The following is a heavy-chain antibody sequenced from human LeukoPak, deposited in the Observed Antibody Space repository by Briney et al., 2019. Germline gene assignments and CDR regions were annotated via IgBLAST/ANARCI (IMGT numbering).Heavy chain of an antibody. D-gene: IGHD2-2*01. CDR3: AKDMTCSSTSCYWFRPFDY. Sequence: GGSLRLSCAASGFTFSSYAMSWVRQAPGKGLEWVPAISGSGGSTYYADSVKGRFTISRDNSKNTLYLQMNSLRAEDTAVYYCAKDMTCSSTSCYWFRPFDYWGQGTLVTVSS. CDR1: GFTFSSYA. CDR2: ISGSGGST. V-gene: IGHV3-23*01. J-gene: IGHJ4*02.